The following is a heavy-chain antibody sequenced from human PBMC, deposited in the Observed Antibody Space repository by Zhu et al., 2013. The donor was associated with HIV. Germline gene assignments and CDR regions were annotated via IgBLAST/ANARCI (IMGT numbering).Heavy chain of an antibody. Sequence: QVQLVQSGAEVKKPGSSVKVSCKASGGTFSSYAISWVRQAPGQGLEWMGGIIPIFGTANYAQKFQGRVTITADESTSTAYMELSSLRSEDTAVYYCARVSRDFWSGYHETYRYYYYGMDVWGQGTTVTVSS. CDR2: IIPIFGTA. J-gene: IGHJ6*02. CDR3: ARVSRDFWSGYHETYRYYYYGMDV. D-gene: IGHD3-3*01. CDR1: GGTFSSYA. V-gene: IGHV1-69*01.